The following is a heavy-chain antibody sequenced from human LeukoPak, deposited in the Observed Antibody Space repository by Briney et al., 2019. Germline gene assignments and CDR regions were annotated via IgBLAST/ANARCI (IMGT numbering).Heavy chain of an antibody. CDR1: GGSISDYY. Sequence: SETLSLTCTVSGGSISDYYWNWMRQPPGKGLEWIGYIYYSGRTNYNPSLKSRVSISVDTSKNQFSLKLSSVTAADTAVYYCAKVKAVADHYFDYWGQGTLVTVSS. CDR3: AKVKAVADHYFDY. V-gene: IGHV4-59*01. J-gene: IGHJ4*02. D-gene: IGHD6-19*01. CDR2: IYYSGRT.